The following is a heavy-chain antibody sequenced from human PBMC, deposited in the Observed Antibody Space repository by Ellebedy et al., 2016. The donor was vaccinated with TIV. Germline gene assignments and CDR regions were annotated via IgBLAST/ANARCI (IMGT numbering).Heavy chain of an antibody. CDR2: ISHDGNNI. Sequence: GESLKISXAASGFRFSSFGMHWVRQAQGKGLECVALISHDGNNIDYADSVKGRFTMSRDNAKNTLYLQMDTLRAEDTAIYYCAKRTDTSGYHQAADSWGQGTLVTVSS. D-gene: IGHD3-22*01. J-gene: IGHJ1*01. CDR3: AKRTDTSGYHQAADS. CDR1: GFRFSSFG. V-gene: IGHV3-30*18.